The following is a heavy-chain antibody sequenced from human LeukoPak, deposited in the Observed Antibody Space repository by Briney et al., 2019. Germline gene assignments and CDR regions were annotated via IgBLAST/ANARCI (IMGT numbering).Heavy chain of an antibody. J-gene: IGHJ4*02. Sequence: GGSLRLSCAASGFTFSTYGMHWVRQAPGKGLEWVAVIWYDGSNKFHADSVKGRFTISRDNSKNTLYLQMNSLRAEDTAVYYCVRASTLVSYVDYWGQGTLVTVST. V-gene: IGHV3-33*08. D-gene: IGHD4-23*01. CDR2: IWYDGSNK. CDR3: VRASTLVSYVDY. CDR1: GFTFSTYG.